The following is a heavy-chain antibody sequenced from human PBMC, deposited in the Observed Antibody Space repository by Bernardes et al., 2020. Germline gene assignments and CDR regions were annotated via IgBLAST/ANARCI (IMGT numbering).Heavy chain of an antibody. CDR2: VYYSGNT. Sequence: SETLSLTCTVSGGSVSSGLYYWSWIRQPPGRGLQWIGYVYYSGNTNYNPSLKSRVTVSLDTSKNQFSLRLSSVTAADTGLYYCARGVIVGSTAFWFAPWGQGTLVTVSS. J-gene: IGHJ5*02. V-gene: IGHV4-61*01. D-gene: IGHD1-26*01. CDR1: GGSVSSGLYY. CDR3: ARGVIVGSTAFWFAP.